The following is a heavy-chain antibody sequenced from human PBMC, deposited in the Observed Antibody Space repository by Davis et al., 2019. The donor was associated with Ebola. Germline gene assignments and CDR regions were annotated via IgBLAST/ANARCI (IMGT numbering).Heavy chain of an antibody. J-gene: IGHJ6*02. CDR3: ARVTVGALLYYYYGMDV. Sequence: ASVKVSCKASGYTFTSYGISWVRQAPGQGLEWMGWISAYNGNTNYAQKLQGRVTMTTDTSTSTAYMELRSLRSDDTAVYYCARVTVGALLYYYYGMDVWGQGTTVTVSS. CDR1: GYTFTSYG. D-gene: IGHD1-26*01. V-gene: IGHV1-18*01. CDR2: ISAYNGNT.